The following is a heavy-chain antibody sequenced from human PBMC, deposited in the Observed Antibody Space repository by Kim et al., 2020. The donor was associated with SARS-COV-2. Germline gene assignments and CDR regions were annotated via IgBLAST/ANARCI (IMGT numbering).Heavy chain of an antibody. CDR3: AKGAVTRHDY. V-gene: IGHV3-7*03. D-gene: IGHD3-3*01. Sequence: YYVDSVKGRFTISRGNGKNSLYLQMNTLRPEDTAVYYCAKGAVTRHDYWGQGALVIVST. J-gene: IGHJ4*02.